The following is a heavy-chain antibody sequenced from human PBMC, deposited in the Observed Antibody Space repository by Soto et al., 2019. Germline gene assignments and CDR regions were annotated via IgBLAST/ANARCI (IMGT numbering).Heavy chain of an antibody. CDR1: GGSITSGGSF. V-gene: IGHV4-61*08. CDR3: ARVAVAGTSPPPHGFAS. J-gene: IGHJ5*01. D-gene: IGHD6-19*01. Sequence: SETLSLTCTVSGGSITSGGSFWSWIRQHPGKGPEWIAFIGYSGATSYNPSLASRVTISADTSTRTAYMELRSLRSDDTAIYYCARVAVAGTSPPPHGFASWGQGTLVTVSS. CDR2: IGYSGAT.